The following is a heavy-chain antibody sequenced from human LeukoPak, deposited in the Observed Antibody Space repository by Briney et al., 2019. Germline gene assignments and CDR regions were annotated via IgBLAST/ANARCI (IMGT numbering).Heavy chain of an antibody. Sequence: KPSETLSLPCTVSADSLSSGGHYGAWIRQFPGKGLESIGFIHHSGRSRHNPSLKDRVAISVDTSRKQFALKLSSVTAADTAMYYCARGGNRFGGFYFDYWGQGIQVIVSS. CDR2: IHHSGRS. CDR3: ARGGNRFGGFYFDY. V-gene: IGHV4-31*03. CDR1: ADSLSSGGHY. J-gene: IGHJ4*02. D-gene: IGHD3-10*01.